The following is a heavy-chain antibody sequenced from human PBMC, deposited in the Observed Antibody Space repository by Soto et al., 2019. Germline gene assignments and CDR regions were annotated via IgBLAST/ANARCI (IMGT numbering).Heavy chain of an antibody. J-gene: IGHJ6*02. V-gene: IGHV4-59*01. Sequence: KLPETLSLTCTFSGCSINAFFWSWVRQPPGKGLESIGYIFYSGSTNYNPSLKSRVTISLDTSTTQFSLNLTSVTAADTAVYYCATQTGLYYYGMDVWGQGTTVTVSS. CDR3: ATQTGLYYYGMDV. CDR2: IFYSGST. CDR1: GCSINAFF.